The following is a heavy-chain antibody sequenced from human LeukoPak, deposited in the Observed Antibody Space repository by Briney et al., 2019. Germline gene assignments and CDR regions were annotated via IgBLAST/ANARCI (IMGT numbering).Heavy chain of an antibody. CDR3: AGPWGATFDI. J-gene: IGHJ3*02. CDR2: IYYSGST. Sequence: SQTPSLTCTVSGGSISSGGYYWSWIRQHPGKGLEWIGYIYYSGSTYYNPSLKSRVTISVDTSKNQFSLKLSSVTAADTAVYYCAGPWGATFDIWGQGTMVTVSS. D-gene: IGHD3-16*01. CDR1: GGSISSGGYY. V-gene: IGHV4-31*03.